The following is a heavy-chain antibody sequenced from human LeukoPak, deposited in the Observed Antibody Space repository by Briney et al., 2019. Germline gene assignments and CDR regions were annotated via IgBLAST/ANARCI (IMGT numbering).Heavy chain of an antibody. J-gene: IGHJ4*02. CDR2: ISYDGSNK. Sequence: GGSLRLSCAASGFTFSSYGMHWVRQAPGKGLEWVAVISYDGSNKYYADSVKGRFTISRDNSKNTLYLQMNSLRAEDTAVYYCATEYSDNSGYCFHWGQGTLVTVSS. CDR1: GFTFSSYG. D-gene: IGHD3-22*01. V-gene: IGHV3-30*03. CDR3: ATEYSDNSGYCFH.